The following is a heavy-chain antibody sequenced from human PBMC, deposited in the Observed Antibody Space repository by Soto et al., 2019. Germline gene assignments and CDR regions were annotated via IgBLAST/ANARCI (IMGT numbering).Heavy chain of an antibody. CDR1: GGTFSSYA. V-gene: IGHV1-69*01. CDR3: ARVPYYGSGSYRPNYYYGMDV. CDR2: IIPIFGTA. D-gene: IGHD3-10*01. Sequence: QVQLVQSGAEVKKPGSSVKVSCKASGGTFSSYAISWVRQAPGQGLEWMGGIIPIFGTANYAQKFQGRVTITADESKSTAYMELSSLRSEDTAVYYCARVPYYGSGSYRPNYYYGMDVWGQGTTVTVSS. J-gene: IGHJ6*02.